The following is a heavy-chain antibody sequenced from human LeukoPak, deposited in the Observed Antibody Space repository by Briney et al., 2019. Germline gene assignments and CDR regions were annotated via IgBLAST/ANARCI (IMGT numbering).Heavy chain of an antibody. CDR3: ARGGYGAYVGYDFDY. CDR1: GFTFSTYW. D-gene: IGHD4-17*01. V-gene: IGHV3-7*04. J-gene: IGHJ4*02. CDR2: IKHDGSEK. Sequence: GGSLRLSCVASGFTFSTYWMNWVRQAPGKGLEWVATIKHDGSEKYYVDSMNGRFTISRDNAKSSLYLQMNSLRAEDTAVYYCARGGYGAYVGYDFDYWGQGTLVTFSS.